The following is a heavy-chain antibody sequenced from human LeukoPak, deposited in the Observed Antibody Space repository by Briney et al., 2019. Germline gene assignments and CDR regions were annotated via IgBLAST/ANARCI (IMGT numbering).Heavy chain of an antibody. Sequence: KPSETLSLTCAVYGGSFSGYYWSWIRQPPGKGLEWIGEINHSGSTNYNPSLKSRVTMSVDTSKNQFSLKLSSVTAADTAVYYCARDQEEDFDLWGRGTLVTVSS. J-gene: IGHJ2*01. V-gene: IGHV4-34*01. CDR1: GGSFSGYY. CDR2: INHSGST. CDR3: ARDQEEDFDL.